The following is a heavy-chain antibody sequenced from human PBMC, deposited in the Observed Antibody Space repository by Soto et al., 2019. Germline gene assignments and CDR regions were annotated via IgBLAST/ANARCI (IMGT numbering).Heavy chain of an antibody. CDR1: GGSISSGDYY. Sequence: SETLSLTCTVSGGSISSGDYYWSWIRQPPGKGLEWIGYIYYSGSTYYNPSLKSRVTISVDTSKNQFSLKLSSVTAADTAVYYCARELVPYYYGMDVWGQGTTVTVSS. CDR3: ARELVPYYYGMDV. D-gene: IGHD3-10*02. CDR2: IYYSGST. J-gene: IGHJ6*02. V-gene: IGHV4-30-4*01.